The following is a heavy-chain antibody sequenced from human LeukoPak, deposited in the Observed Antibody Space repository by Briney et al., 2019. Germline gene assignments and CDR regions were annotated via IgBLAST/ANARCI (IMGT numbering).Heavy chain of an antibody. CDR1: GYSISSGYY. CDR3: ARGGGYGVFDY. CDR2: IYHSGST. D-gene: IGHD5-12*01. J-gene: IGHJ4*02. Sequence: SETLSLTCAVSGYSISSGYYWGWIRQPPGKGLEWIGSIYHSGSTYCNPSLKSRVTISVDTSKNQFSLKLSSVTAADTAVYYCARGGGYGVFDYWGQGTLVTVSS. V-gene: IGHV4-38-2*01.